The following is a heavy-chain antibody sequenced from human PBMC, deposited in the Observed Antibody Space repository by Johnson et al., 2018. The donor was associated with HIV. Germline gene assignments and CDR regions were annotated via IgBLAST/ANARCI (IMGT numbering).Heavy chain of an antibody. CDR2: ISGGEDDT. J-gene: IGHJ3*02. CDR3: VRAQFLEWLFFDAFDI. D-gene: IGHD3-3*01. V-gene: IGHV3-11*05. Sequence: QVQLVESGGGVVQPGRSLRLSCAASGFTFSDYYMSWIRQAPGKGLEWVSFISGGEDDTYYADSVKGRFTISRDNSKSSLYLQMNSLRAEDTALYYCVRAQFLEWLFFDAFDIWGQGTMVTVSS. CDR1: GFTFSDYY.